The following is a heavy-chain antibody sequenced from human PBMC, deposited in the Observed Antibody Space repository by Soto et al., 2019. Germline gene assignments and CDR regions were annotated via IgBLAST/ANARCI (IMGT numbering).Heavy chain of an antibody. CDR3: ARHDRFRGWFDP. CDR1: GGSISSSSYY. CDR2: IYYSGST. D-gene: IGHD3-10*01. Sequence: SETLSLTCTVSGGSISSSSYYWGWIRQPPGKGLEWIGSIYYSGSTYYNPSLKSRVTISVDTSKNQFSLKLSSVTAADTAVYYCARHDRFRGWFDPWGQGTLVTVSS. J-gene: IGHJ5*02. V-gene: IGHV4-39*01.